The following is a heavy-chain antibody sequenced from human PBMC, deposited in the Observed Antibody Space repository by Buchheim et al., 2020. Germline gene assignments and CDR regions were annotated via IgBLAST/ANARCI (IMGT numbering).Heavy chain of an antibody. D-gene: IGHD5-18*01. V-gene: IGHV1-46*03. CDR1: GYTFTSYY. Sequence: QVQLVQSGAEVKKPGPSVKVSCKASGYTFTSYYMHWVRQAPGQGLEWMGIINPSGGSTSYAQKFQGRVTMTRDTSTSTVYMELSSLRSEDTAVYYCARPGYSYGFPSPNLGYWGQGTL. CDR2: INPSGGST. CDR3: ARPGYSYGFPSPNLGY. J-gene: IGHJ4*02.